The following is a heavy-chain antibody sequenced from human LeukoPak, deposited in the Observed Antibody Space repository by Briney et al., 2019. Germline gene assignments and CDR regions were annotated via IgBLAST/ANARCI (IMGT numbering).Heavy chain of an antibody. J-gene: IGHJ4*02. V-gene: IGHV3-23*01. CDR3: ANFPKVSYYGSGSYYFDY. D-gene: IGHD3-10*01. Sequence: GGSLRLSCAASGFTFSSYAMSWVRQAPGKGLEWVSAISGSGGSTYYADSVKGRFTISRDNSKNTLYLQMNSLRAEDTAAYYCANFPKVSYYGSGSYYFDYWGQGTLVTVSS. CDR2: ISGSGGST. CDR1: GFTFSSYA.